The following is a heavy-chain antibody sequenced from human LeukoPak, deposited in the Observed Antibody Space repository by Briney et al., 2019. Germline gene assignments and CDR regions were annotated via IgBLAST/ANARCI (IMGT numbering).Heavy chain of an antibody. CDR3: ARGWGATGWFDP. Sequence: GGSLRLSCAASGFTFSSYSMNWVRQAPGKGLEWVSSISSSSYIYYADSVKGRFTITRDNAKNSLYLQMNSLRAEDTAVYYCARGWGATGWFDPWGQGTLVTVSS. CDR1: GFTFSSYS. CDR2: ISSSSYI. V-gene: IGHV3-21*01. J-gene: IGHJ5*02. D-gene: IGHD3-16*01.